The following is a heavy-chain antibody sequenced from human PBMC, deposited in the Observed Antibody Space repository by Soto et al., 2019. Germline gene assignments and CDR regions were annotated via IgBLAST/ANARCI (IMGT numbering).Heavy chain of an antibody. CDR2: IYWDDDK. J-gene: IGHJ4*02. CDR3: AHRILRTVFGLVTTTAIYFDF. V-gene: IGHV2-5*02. CDR1: GVSLTTSGVG. Sequence: QITLNESGPTVVKPAETLTLTCTFSGVSLTTSGVGVGWIRQSPGKALEWLALIYWDDDKRDSASLKSRLTITKDTSKTQVVLTMASVDPEDTATYYCAHRILRTVFGLVTTTAIYFDFWGQGTPVVVSS. D-gene: IGHD3-3*01.